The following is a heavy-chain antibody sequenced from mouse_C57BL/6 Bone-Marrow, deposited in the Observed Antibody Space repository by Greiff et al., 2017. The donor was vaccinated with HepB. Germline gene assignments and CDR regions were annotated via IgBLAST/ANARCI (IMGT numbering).Heavy chain of an antibody. CDR1: GFTFSGYG. J-gene: IGHJ2*01. CDR2: ISSGSSTI. D-gene: IGHD1-1*01. Sequence: EVQGVESGGGLVKPGGSLKLSCAASGFTFSGYGMHWVRQAPEKGLEWVAYISSGSSTIYYADTVKGRFTISRDNAKNTLFLQMTSLRSEDTAMYYCASTRYFDYWGQGTTLTVSS. V-gene: IGHV5-17*01. CDR3: ASTRYFDY.